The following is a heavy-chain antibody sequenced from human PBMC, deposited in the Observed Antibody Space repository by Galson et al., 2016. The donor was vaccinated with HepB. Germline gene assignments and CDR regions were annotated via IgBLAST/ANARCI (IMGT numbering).Heavy chain of an antibody. CDR3: VRSDSGNYFGVFDY. Sequence: SLRLSCATSGFTFSSYAMHWVRQAPGKGLEWLALILYDGSNKYYADSVKGRFTISRDNSKNTLYLQMNSLRAEDTAVYYCVRSDSGNYFGVFDYWGQGTLVTVSS. V-gene: IGHV3-30*04. J-gene: IGHJ4*02. CDR1: GFTFSSYA. D-gene: IGHD3-10*01. CDR2: ILYDGSNK.